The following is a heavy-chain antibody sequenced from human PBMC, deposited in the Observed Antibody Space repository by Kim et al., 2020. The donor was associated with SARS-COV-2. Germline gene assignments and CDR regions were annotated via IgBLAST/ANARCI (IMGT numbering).Heavy chain of an antibody. CDR2: IYYSGST. V-gene: IGHV4-30-2*01. CDR1: GGSISSGGYS. Sequence: SETLSLTCAVSGGSISSGGYSWSWIRQPPGKGLEWIGYIYYSGSTYYNPSLKSRGTISVDRSKNQFSLKLSSVTAADTAVYYCARSPTTLMVRGLDAFDIWGQGTMVTVSS. CDR3: ARSPTTLMVRGLDAFDI. D-gene: IGHD3-10*01. J-gene: IGHJ3*02.